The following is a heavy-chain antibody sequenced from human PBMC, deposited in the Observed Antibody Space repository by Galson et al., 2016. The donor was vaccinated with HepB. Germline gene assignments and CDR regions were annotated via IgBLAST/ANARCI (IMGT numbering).Heavy chain of an antibody. Sequence: TLSLTCTVSGDSVSSDVYFWSWIRQHPGKGLEWIGYLYYSGSTYFAPSLRNRVSISVDTSKHQFSLELTSVTAADTAVYFCARRGYPGYDPCFDYWGQGSLVTVSA. CDR1: GDSVSSDVYF. CDR2: LYYSGST. D-gene: IGHD5-12*01. CDR3: ARRGYPGYDPCFDY. J-gene: IGHJ4*02. V-gene: IGHV4-31*03.